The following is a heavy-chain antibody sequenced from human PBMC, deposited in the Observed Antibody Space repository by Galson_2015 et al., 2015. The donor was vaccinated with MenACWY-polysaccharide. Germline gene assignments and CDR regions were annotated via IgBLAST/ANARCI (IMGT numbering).Heavy chain of an antibody. J-gene: IGHJ3*01. CDR2: INSDGSSA. CDR1: GFSISTYW. D-gene: IGHD2-15*01. Sequence: SLRLSCAASGFSISTYWMHWVRQVPGKGLMWVSRINSDGSSATYADSVRGRLTFSRDNAKNTVHLQLNSLRVEDTAVYYCARGFCSGGTCLRWDDAFDFRGQGTMVIVSS. CDR3: ARGFCSGGTCLRWDDAFDF. V-gene: IGHV3-74*03.